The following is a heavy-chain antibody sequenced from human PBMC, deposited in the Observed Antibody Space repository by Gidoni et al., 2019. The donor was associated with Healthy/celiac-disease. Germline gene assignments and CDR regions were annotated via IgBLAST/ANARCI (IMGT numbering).Heavy chain of an antibody. Sequence: EVQLVESGGGLVKPGGSMRLSCAASGFTFSSYNMNWVRQAPGKGLEWVSSISGSTTYIYYADSVKGRFTISRDNAKNSLYLQMNSLRAEDTAVYYCARDGGVYGDALTDPWGQGTLVTVSS. CDR1: GFTFSSYN. D-gene: IGHD4-17*01. CDR2: ISGSTTYI. CDR3: ARDGGVYGDALTDP. J-gene: IGHJ5*02. V-gene: IGHV3-21*02.